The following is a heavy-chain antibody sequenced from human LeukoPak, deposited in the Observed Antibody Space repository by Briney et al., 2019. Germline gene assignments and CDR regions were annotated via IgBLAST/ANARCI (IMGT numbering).Heavy chain of an antibody. V-gene: IGHV4-61*02. CDR2: MYASGNT. D-gene: IGHD3-3*01. CDR3: ARGQYDFWSGYDVNWFDP. Sequence: RASETLSLTCAVSGGSMRTGLYYWDWLRQPAGKGLEWIVRMYASGNTNYNPSRESRVTISVDTAKNQFSLKLISVTAADTALYYCARGQYDFWSGYDVNWFDPWGQGTLVTVSS. CDR1: GGSMRTGLYY. J-gene: IGHJ5*02.